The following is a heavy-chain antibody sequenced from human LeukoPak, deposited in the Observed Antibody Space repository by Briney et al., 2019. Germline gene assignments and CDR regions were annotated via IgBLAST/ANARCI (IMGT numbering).Heavy chain of an antibody. D-gene: IGHD2-2*01. CDR2: IKQDGSEE. CDR3: ARDTPGEESH. CDR1: GFTFSANW. V-gene: IGHV3-7*01. Sequence: PGGSLRLSCSASGFTFSANWMSWVRQAPGKGLEWVANIKQDGSEEHYVDSVKGRFTISRDNAKNSLYLQMNSLRAEDTAVYYCARDTPGEESHWGQGTLVTVSS. J-gene: IGHJ4*02.